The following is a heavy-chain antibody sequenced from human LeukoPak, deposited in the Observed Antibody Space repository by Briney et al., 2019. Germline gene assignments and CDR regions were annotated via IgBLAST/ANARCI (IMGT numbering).Heavy chain of an antibody. CDR1: GFTFSNAW. Sequence: GRSLSLAWAASGFTFSNAWIRWVRHAPGKGLEWVGCIKSETDGGTTDYAAPVKGRSTISRDDSKNTLYLQMNSLKTEDTAVYYCPTVGYSSTLHDAFGIWGQGTMVTVSS. V-gene: IGHV3-15*01. CDR3: PTVGYSSTLHDAFGI. CDR2: IKSETDGGTT. D-gene: IGHD6-13*01. J-gene: IGHJ3*02.